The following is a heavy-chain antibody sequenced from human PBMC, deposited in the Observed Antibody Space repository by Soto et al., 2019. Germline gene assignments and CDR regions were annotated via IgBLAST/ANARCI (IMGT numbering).Heavy chain of an antibody. CDR3: ARSQGSSTSLEIYYYYYYGMDV. CDR1: GGTFSSYA. V-gene: IGHV1-69*01. CDR2: IIPISETT. Sequence: QVQLVQSGAEEKKPGSSVKVSCKASGGTFSSYAISWVRRAPGQGLEWRGGIIPISETTNYAQKFQGRVTITADESKSTAYMELSSLRSEDTAVYYCARSQGSSTSLEIYYYYYYGMDVWGQGTTVTVSS. J-gene: IGHJ6*02. D-gene: IGHD2-2*01.